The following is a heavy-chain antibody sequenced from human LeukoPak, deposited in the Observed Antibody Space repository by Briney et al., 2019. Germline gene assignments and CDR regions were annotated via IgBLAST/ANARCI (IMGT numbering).Heavy chain of an antibody. J-gene: IGHJ3*02. Sequence: SVKVSCKASGYTFTSYAISWVRQAPGQGLEWMGRIIPILGIANYAQKFQGRVTITADKSTSTAYMELSSLRSEDTAVYYCARDRRVGATTNAFDIWGQGTMVTVSS. D-gene: IGHD1-26*01. CDR2: IIPILGIA. V-gene: IGHV1-69*04. CDR3: ARDRRVGATTNAFDI. CDR1: GYTFTSYA.